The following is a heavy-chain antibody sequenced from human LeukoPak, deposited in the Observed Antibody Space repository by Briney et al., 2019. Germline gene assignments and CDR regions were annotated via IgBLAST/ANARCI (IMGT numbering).Heavy chain of an antibody. Sequence: GASVKVSCKASGYTFTGYYMHWVRQAPGQGLEWMGWINPNSGGTNYAQKFQGRVTMTRDTSISTAYVELSRLRSDDTVVYYCARDRRKAAGTPLDYWGQGTLVTVSS. J-gene: IGHJ4*02. V-gene: IGHV1-2*02. CDR3: ARDRRKAAGTPLDY. D-gene: IGHD6-13*01. CDR2: INPNSGGT. CDR1: GYTFTGYY.